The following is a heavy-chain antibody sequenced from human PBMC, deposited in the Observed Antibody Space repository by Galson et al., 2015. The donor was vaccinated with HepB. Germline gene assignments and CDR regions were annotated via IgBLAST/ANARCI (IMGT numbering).Heavy chain of an antibody. J-gene: IGHJ4*02. V-gene: IGHV3-23*01. D-gene: IGHD3-10*01. Sequence: SLRLSCAASGFTFSSYAMNWVRQAPGKGLEWVPGISGSGGKTDYADSVKGRFIISRDNSKNTLYLQMNSLRAEDTAVYYCAKQVYHFGSGNYPFDYWGQGTLVTVSS. CDR3: AKQVYHFGSGNYPFDY. CDR2: ISGSGGKT. CDR1: GFTFSSYA.